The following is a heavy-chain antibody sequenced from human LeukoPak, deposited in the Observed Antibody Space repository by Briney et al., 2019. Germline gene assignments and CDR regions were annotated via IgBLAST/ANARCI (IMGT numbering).Heavy chain of an antibody. CDR1: GFTFSNYW. V-gene: IGHV3-74*01. CDR2: INSDGSST. D-gene: IGHD3-22*01. CDR3: ARRDYDSSGYYPFDY. J-gene: IGHJ4*02. Sequence: GGSLRLSCAASGFTFSNYWMHWVRQAPGKGLVXXXXINSDGSSTSYADSVKGRFTISRDNAKNTLYLQMNSLRAEDTAVYYCARRDYDSSGYYPFDYWGQGTLVTVSS.